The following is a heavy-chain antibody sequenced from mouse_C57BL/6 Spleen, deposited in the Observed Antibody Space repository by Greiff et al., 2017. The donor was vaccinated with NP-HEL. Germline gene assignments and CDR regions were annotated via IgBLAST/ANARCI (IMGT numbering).Heavy chain of an antibody. J-gene: IGHJ3*01. D-gene: IGHD1-1*01. CDR2: IDPSDSET. V-gene: IGHV1-52*01. CDR1: GYTFTSYW. CDR3: ARRGSSPWFAY. Sequence: QVQLQQPGAELVRPGSSVKLSCKASGYTFTSYWMHWVKQRPIQGLEWIGNIDPSDSETHYNQKFKDKATLTVDKSSSTAYMQLSSLTSEDSAVYYCARRGSSPWFAYWGQGTLVTVSA.